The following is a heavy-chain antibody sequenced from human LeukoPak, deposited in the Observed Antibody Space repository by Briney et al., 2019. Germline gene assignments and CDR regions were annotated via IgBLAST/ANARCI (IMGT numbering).Heavy chain of an antibody. CDR3: ARDGADARLYSSGFLALLSQCDNWFDP. CDR1: GFTFSSYA. CDR2: ISYDGSNK. V-gene: IGHV3-30-3*01. Sequence: GGSLRLSCAASGFTFSSYAMHWVRQAPGKGLEWVAVISYDGSNKYYADSVKGRFTISRDNSKNTLYLQMNSLRAEDTAVYYCARDGADARLYSSGFLALLSQCDNWFDPWGQGTLVTVSS. J-gene: IGHJ5*02. D-gene: IGHD6-19*01.